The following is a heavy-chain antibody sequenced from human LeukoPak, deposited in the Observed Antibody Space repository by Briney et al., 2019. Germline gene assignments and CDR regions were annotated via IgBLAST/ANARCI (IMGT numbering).Heavy chain of an antibody. CDR1: GFTFSSYR. Sequence: GGSLRLSCAASGFTFSSYRMHWVRQAPGKGLEWVAVISSDGSNKYYADSVKGRFTISRDNSKNTLYVQMSSLRAEDTAVYYCARRNNGGWGYCDYWGQGSLVTVSS. CDR3: ARRNNGGWGYCDY. J-gene: IGHJ4*02. V-gene: IGHV3-30*03. D-gene: IGHD3-16*01. CDR2: ISSDGSNK.